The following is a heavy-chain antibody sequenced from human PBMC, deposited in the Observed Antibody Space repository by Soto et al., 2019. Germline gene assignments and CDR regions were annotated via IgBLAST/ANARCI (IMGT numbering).Heavy chain of an antibody. CDR2: IYYSGST. V-gene: IGHV4-39*01. CDR1: GGSISSSSYY. Sequence: SETLSLTCTVSGGSISSSSYYWGWIRQPPGKGLEWIGSIYYSGSTYYNPSLKSRVTISVDTSKNQFSLKLSSVTAADTAVYYCASHMVRGVGWFDPRGQGTLVTVSS. D-gene: IGHD3-10*01. J-gene: IGHJ5*02. CDR3: ASHMVRGVGWFDP.